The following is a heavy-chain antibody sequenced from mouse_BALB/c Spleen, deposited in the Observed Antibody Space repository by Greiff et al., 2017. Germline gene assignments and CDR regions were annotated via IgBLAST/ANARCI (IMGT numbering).Heavy chain of an antibody. Sequence: EVKVVESGGGLVQPGGSRKLSCAASGFTFSSFGMHWVRQAPEKGLEWVAYISSGSSTIYYAATVKGRFTISRDNPKNTLFLQMTSLRSEDTAMYYCARTHYGNSFDYWGQGTTLTVSS. V-gene: IGHV5-17*02. J-gene: IGHJ2*01. D-gene: IGHD2-1*01. CDR3: ARTHYGNSFDY. CDR1: GFTFSSFG. CDR2: ISSGSSTI.